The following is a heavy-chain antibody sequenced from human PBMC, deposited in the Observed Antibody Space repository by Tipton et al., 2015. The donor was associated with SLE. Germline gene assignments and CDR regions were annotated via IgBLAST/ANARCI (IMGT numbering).Heavy chain of an antibody. CDR3: AKHKDF. D-gene: IGHD3-3*01. CDR1: GFTISNYA. J-gene: IGHJ4*02. CDR2: ISDSSSDDT. V-gene: IGHV3-23*01. Sequence: SLRLSCAASGFTISNYAINWVRQAPGKGLDWVSGISDSSSDDTYYAESVKGRFTISRDTSKNTVYLQMNSLRDEDTAVYYCAKHKDFWGQGTLVTVSS.